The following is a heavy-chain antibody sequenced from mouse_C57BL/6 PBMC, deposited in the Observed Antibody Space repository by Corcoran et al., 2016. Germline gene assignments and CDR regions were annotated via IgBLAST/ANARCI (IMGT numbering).Heavy chain of an antibody. Sequence: EVQLQQSGPELVKPGASVKIPCKASGYTFTDYNMDWVKQSHGKSLEWIGDINPNNGGTIYNQKFKGKATLTVDKSSSTAYMELRSLTSEDTAVYYCARKETAQNYFDYWGQGTTLTVSS. CDR1: GYTFTDYN. CDR2: INPNNGGT. J-gene: IGHJ2*01. D-gene: IGHD3-2*02. CDR3: ARKETAQNYFDY. V-gene: IGHV1-18*01.